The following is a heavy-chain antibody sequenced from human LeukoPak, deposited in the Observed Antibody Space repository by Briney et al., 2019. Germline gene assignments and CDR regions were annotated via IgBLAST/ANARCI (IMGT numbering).Heavy chain of an antibody. J-gene: IGHJ4*02. CDR1: GFTFSNYA. CDR3: AREYKGYFDY. Sequence: PGGSLRLSCAASGFTFSNYAMHWVRQAPGKGLEWLAVISYDGSNKYYADSVKGRFTISRDNAKNSLYLQMNSLRAEDTAVYYCAREYKGYFDYWGQGTLVTVSS. V-gene: IGHV3-30-3*01. CDR2: ISYDGSNK. D-gene: IGHD1-1*01.